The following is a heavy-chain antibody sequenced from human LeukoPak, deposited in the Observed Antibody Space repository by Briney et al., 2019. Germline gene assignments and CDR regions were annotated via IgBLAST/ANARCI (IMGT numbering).Heavy chain of an antibody. CDR1: GASLNGHY. CDR2: GSDSGGT. Sequence: SETLSLTCAVYGASLNGHYWSWIRQPPGKGLEWIGEGSDSGGTKFNPSLKSRVTISADTSKNQFSLELSSVTAADTAVYYCAKNGQSGFSFDPWGQGTLVTVSS. CDR3: AKNGQSGFSFDP. J-gene: IGHJ5*02. D-gene: IGHD2-8*01. V-gene: IGHV4-34*01.